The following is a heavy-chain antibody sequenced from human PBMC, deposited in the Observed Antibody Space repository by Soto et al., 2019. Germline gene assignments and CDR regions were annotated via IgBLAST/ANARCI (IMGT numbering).Heavy chain of an antibody. J-gene: IGHJ5*02. D-gene: IGHD3-3*01. CDR1: GGSISSSSYY. CDR3: ARHAHVLRFLEWLQENWFDP. Sequence: SETLSLTCTVSGGSISSSSYYWGWIRQPPGKGLEWIGSIYYSGSTYYDPSLKSRVTISVDTSKNQFSLKLSSVTAADTAVYYCARHAHVLRFLEWLQENWFDPWGQGTLVTVSS. CDR2: IYYSGST. V-gene: IGHV4-39*01.